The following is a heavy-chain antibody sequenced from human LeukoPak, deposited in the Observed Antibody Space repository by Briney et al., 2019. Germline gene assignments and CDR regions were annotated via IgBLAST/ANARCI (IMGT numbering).Heavy chain of an antibody. V-gene: IGHV4-38-2*02. Sequence: PSETLSLTCTVSGYSISSGYFWGWIRQPAGKGLEWIGRIYASGSATYNPTLRSRVSISGDTSKNQFSLKLSSVTAADTAVYYCTREPDPWGQGTLVTVSS. CDR2: IYASGSA. J-gene: IGHJ5*02. D-gene: IGHD1-14*01. CDR1: GYSISSGYF. CDR3: TREPDP.